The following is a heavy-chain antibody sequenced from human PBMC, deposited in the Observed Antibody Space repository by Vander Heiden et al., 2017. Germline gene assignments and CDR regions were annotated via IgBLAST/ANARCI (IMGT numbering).Heavy chain of an antibody. CDR1: GSTPPELS. CDR3: TFSPSYSYGVYFDY. CDR2: FDPEDGET. V-gene: IGHV1-24*01. D-gene: IGHD5-18*01. Sequence: QVQLVQPGAEVKKPGPPVKSSCKVSGSTPPELSMHWVRQAPGKGLEWMGGFDPEDGETIYAQKFQGRVTMTEDTSTDTAYMELSSLRSEDTAVYYCTFSPSYSYGVYFDYWGQGTLVTVSS. J-gene: IGHJ4*02.